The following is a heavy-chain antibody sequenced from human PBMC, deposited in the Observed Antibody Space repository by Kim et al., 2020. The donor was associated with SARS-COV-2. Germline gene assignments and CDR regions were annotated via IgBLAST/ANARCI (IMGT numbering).Heavy chain of an antibody. D-gene: IGHD3-10*01. J-gene: IGHJ6*02. Sequence: GGSLRLSCAASGFTFSDYYMSWIRQAPGKGLEWVSYISSSSSYTNYADSVKGRFTISRDNAKNSLYLQMNSLRAEDTAVYYCARPFLRRDTWGWFGELFYGMDVWGQGTTVTVSS. CDR3: ARPFLRRDTWGWFGELFYGMDV. CDR1: GFTFSDYY. V-gene: IGHV3-11*06. CDR2: ISSSSSYT.